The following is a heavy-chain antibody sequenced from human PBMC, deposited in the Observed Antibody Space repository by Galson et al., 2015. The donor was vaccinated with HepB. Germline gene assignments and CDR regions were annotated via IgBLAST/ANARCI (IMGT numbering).Heavy chain of an antibody. J-gene: IGHJ3*02. D-gene: IGHD5-24*01. CDR2: TSGTGGST. V-gene: IGHV3-23*01. Sequence: SLRLSCAVSGFTFSRCGMSWVRQAPGKGLEWVSGTSGTGGSTYYADSVKGRFAVSRDKSKNTLYLQMNSLRADDTAVYYCAIAYEMDTLFLGYDAFDIRGQGTMVTVSS. CDR3: AIAYEMDTLFLGYDAFDI. CDR1: GFTFSRCG.